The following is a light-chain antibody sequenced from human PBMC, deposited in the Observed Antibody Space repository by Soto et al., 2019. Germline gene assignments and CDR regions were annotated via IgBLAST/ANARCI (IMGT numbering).Light chain of an antibody. J-gene: IGKJ1*01. V-gene: IGKV4-1*01. CDR1: KSVLLTSNNKNY. CDR3: QQYYSTWT. Sequence: DIVMTQSPDSLAVSLGERATINCKSRKSVLLTSNNKNYLAWYQQKPGQPPXLLIYWASTRESGVPDRLSGSGSGTDFPPTISSMHAEFAAVYYCQQYYSTWTFGQGTKVDIK. CDR2: WAS.